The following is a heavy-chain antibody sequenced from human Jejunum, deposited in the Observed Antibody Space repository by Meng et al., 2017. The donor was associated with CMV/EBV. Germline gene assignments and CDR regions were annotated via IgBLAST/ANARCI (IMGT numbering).Heavy chain of an antibody. V-gene: IGHV3-48*03. D-gene: IGHD2/OR15-2a*01. CDR1: GFTFSYYE. CDR3: VRGGSSATLKYFDF. CDR2: ISATTTAI. J-gene: IGHJ4*02. Sequence: GFTFSYYEMNWVRQIPGKGLEWISYISATTTAIYYADSVKGRFTISRDNVKNSLYLLMESLRADDTAIYYCVRGGSSATLKYFDFWGQGALVTVSS.